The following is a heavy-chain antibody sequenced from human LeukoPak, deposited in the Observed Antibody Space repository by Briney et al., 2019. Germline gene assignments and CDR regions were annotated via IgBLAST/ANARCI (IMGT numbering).Heavy chain of an antibody. D-gene: IGHD6-13*01. Sequence: GASVKVSCKASGYTFTSYGISWVRQAPGQGLEWMGWISAYNGNTNYAQKLQGRVTMTTDTSTSTAYMELRSLRSDDTAVYYCARDTRYSSSWYSDYWGQGTLVTVSS. V-gene: IGHV1-18*01. CDR2: ISAYNGNT. CDR3: ARDTRYSSSWYSDY. CDR1: GYTFTSYG. J-gene: IGHJ4*02.